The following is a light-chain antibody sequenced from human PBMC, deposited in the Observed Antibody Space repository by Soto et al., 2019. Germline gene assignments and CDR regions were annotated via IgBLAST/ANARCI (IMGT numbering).Light chain of an antibody. CDR2: DAS. J-gene: IGKJ5*01. Sequence: EIVLTQSPATLSLSPGEIATLSCRASQSVSSYLALYQQKPGQAPRLLIYDASNSATGIPARFSGSGSGTDFTLTISSLEPEDFAVYYCQQRSNWRTFGQGTRLEIK. CDR1: QSVSSY. V-gene: IGKV3-11*01. CDR3: QQRSNWRT.